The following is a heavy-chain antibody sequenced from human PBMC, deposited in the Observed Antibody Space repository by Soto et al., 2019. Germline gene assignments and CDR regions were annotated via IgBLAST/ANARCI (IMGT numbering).Heavy chain of an antibody. J-gene: IGHJ4*02. Sequence: GGSLRLSCAASGCTVSTKYMSWIRQAPGKGLEWVSVIYSGGSTFYADSVRGRSTISRDNSKNTVNLQMNSLRAEATAVYSCARDPWPADYWGQGTLVPVSS. V-gene: IGHV3-66*01. CDR3: ARDPWPADY. CDR1: GCTVSTKY. CDR2: IYSGGST.